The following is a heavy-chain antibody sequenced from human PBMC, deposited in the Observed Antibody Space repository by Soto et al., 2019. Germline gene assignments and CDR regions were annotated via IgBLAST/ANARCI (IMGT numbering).Heavy chain of an antibody. CDR1: GGPVSGDDLY. J-gene: IGHJ3*02. V-gene: IGHV4-30-2*01. Sequence: SETLSLTCVVSGGPVSGDDLYWSWIRHLPGKGLEWIAFIYHSGTTYYNPSLKSRVTISVDRSKNHFFLILTSVTAADTAVYYCATYRKFFQIWGQGTKVTVSS. CDR3: ATYRKFFQI. CDR2: IYHSGTT.